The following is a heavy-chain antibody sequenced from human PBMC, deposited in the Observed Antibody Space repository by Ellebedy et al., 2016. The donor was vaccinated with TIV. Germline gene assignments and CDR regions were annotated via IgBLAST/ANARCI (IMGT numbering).Heavy chain of an antibody. V-gene: IGHV3-23*01. CDR2: IGGTDGTT. CDR1: GISLRSYA. Sequence: PGGSLRLSCAASGISLRSYAMSWVRQAPGKGLEWVSTIGGTDGTTYYRESVKGRFTVSRDTSRNTLYLQMNNLRAEDTAVYYCARDPVDTSMVKIYFDYWGQGTLVSVSS. J-gene: IGHJ4*02. CDR3: ARDPVDTSMVKIYFDY. D-gene: IGHD5-18*01.